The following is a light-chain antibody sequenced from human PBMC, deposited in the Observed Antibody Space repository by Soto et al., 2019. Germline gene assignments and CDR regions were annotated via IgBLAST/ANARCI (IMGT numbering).Light chain of an antibody. CDR3: CSYAGSSTPVV. CDR2: EGS. CDR1: SSAVGSYNL. Sequence: QSALTQPASVSGSPGQSITIYCTGTSSAVGSYNLVSWYQQHPGKAPKLMIYEGSKRPSGVSNRFSGSKSGNTASLTISGLQAEDEADYYCCSYAGSSTPVVFGGGTKLTVL. V-gene: IGLV2-23*01. J-gene: IGLJ2*01.